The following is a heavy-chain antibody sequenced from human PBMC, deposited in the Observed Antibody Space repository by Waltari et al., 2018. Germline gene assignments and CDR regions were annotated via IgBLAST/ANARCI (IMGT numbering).Heavy chain of an antibody. J-gene: IGHJ3*02. D-gene: IGHD6-13*01. CDR2: IIPILGTA. CDR1: GGTFSSYA. Sequence: QVQLVQSGAEVKNPGSSVKVSCKASGGTFSSYALSWVRQAPGQGLEWMGGIIPILGTANYAQKFQGRVTITADESTSTAYMELSSLRSEDTAVYYCARGPAAAGFDAFDIWGQGTMVTVSS. CDR3: ARGPAAAGFDAFDI. V-gene: IGHV1-69*13.